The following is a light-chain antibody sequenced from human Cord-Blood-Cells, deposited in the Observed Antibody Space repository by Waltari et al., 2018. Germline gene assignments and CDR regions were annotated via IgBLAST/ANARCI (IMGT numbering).Light chain of an antibody. CDR3: QQRSNWPPLT. CDR1: QSVSSY. V-gene: IGKV3-11*02. J-gene: IGKJ4*01. Sequence: EIVLTQSPATLSLSPGERAPLSCRASQSVSSYLAWYQQKPGQAPRLLIYDAANRATGIPARFSGSGSGRDFTLTISSLEPEDFAVYYCQQRSNWPPLTFGGGTKVEIK. CDR2: DAA.